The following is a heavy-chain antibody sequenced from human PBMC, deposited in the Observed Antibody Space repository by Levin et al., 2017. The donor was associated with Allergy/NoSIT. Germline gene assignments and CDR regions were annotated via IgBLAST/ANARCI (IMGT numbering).Heavy chain of an antibody. CDR2: ISSSSTI. D-gene: IGHD5-18*01. V-gene: IGHV3-48*01. J-gene: IGHJ5*02. CDR3: ARDLGYSYGYAP. CDR1: GFTFSSYS. Sequence: GGSLRLSCAASGFTFSSYSMNWVRQAPGKGLEWVSYISSSSTIYYADSVKGRFTISRDNAKNSLYLQMNSLRAEDTAVYYCARDLGYSYGYAPWGQGTLVTVSS.